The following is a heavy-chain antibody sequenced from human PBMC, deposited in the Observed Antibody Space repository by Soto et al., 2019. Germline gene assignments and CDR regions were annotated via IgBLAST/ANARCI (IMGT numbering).Heavy chain of an antibody. Sequence: SVKVSCNASGGTFSTHAIIWVRQAPGHGLEWMGGIIPISGTTYYTQKFQGRVTITADEPTSTAFMELSSLKSDDTAVFYCARGYCSGGNCYSGMDVWGQGTMVTVSS. V-gene: IGHV1-69*13. CDR2: IIPISGTT. CDR3: ARGYCSGGNCYSGMDV. J-gene: IGHJ6*02. D-gene: IGHD2-15*01. CDR1: GGTFSTHA.